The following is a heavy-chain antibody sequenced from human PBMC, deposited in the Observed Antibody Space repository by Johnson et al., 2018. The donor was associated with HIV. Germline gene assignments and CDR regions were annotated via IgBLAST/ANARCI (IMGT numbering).Heavy chain of an antibody. CDR2: IKQDGREK. Sequence: VHLVESGGGLVQPGGSLRLSCAASGFTFRSYWMTWVRQAPGKGLEWVANIKQDGREKNYVDSVKGRFTISRDNGKNSLYLQMNSLRTEDTAVYYCATEYFDIWGQGTMVTVSS. V-gene: IGHV3-7*01. CDR1: GFTFRSYW. CDR3: ATEYFDI. D-gene: IGHD2/OR15-2a*01. J-gene: IGHJ3*02.